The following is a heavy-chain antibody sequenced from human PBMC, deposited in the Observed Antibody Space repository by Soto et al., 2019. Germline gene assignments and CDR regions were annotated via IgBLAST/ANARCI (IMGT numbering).Heavy chain of an antibody. CDR2: ISYDGSNK. CDR1: GFTFSSYA. CDR3: ARDFDY. Sequence: QVQLVESGGGVVQPGRSLRLSCAAFGFTFSSYAMHWVRQAPGKGLEWVAVISYDGSNKYYADSVKGRFTISRDNSKNTLYLQMNSLRAEDTAVYYCARDFDYWGQGTLVTVSS. J-gene: IGHJ4*02. V-gene: IGHV3-30-3*01.